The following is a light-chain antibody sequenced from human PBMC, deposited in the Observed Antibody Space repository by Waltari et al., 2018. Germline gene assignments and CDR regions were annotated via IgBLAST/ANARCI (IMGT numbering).Light chain of an antibody. CDR2: AAS. Sequence: DIPLTQSPSFLSASVVDRVTITCRASQDISTYLAWYQQKPGKAPKFLIYAASTLQSGVPSRFSGGGSGTEFTLTISSLQPEDFAIYHCQQVNSYPLTFGGGTKVEI. J-gene: IGKJ4*01. V-gene: IGKV1-9*01. CDR3: QQVNSYPLT. CDR1: QDISTY.